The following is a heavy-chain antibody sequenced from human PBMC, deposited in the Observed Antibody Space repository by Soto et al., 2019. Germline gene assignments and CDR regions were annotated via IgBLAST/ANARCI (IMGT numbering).Heavy chain of an antibody. CDR3: ARDQSGIGWYVDWFDP. Sequence: QGQLMQSGAEVKKPGASVKVSCKASGYTFNSHAIHWMRQAPGQRLEWMGWINAGNGNTYYSEKFKGGVSLTRDTVATTVYMELTSLTSEDTGVYYCARDQSGIGWYVDWFDPWGQGTLVTVSS. J-gene: IGHJ5*02. CDR2: INAGNGNT. V-gene: IGHV1-3*01. CDR1: GYTFNSHA. D-gene: IGHD6-19*01.